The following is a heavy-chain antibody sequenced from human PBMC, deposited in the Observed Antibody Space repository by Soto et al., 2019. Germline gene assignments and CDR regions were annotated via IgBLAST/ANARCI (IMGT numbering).Heavy chain of an antibody. D-gene: IGHD6-13*01. V-gene: IGHV3-23*01. Sequence: GGSLRLSCAASGFTFSSYAVNWVRQAPGKGLEWVSAISGSGGSTYYADSVKGRFTISRDNSKNTLYLQMNSLRAEDTAVYYCAKVPFIAASGNNWFDPWGQGTLVTVSS. CDR2: ISGSGGST. J-gene: IGHJ5*02. CDR1: GFTFSSYA. CDR3: AKVPFIAASGNNWFDP.